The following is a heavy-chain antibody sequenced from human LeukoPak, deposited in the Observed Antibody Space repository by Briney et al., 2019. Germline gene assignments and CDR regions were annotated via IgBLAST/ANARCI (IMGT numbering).Heavy chain of an antibody. J-gene: IGHJ5*02. V-gene: IGHV3-23*01. CDR2: ISGSGGSGST. CDR3: AKDWRGSYPNWFDP. D-gene: IGHD1-26*01. CDR1: GFTFRSYA. Sequence: LSGGSLRLSCAASGFTFRSYAMTWVRQAPGKGLEWVSAISGSGGSGSTYYADSVKGRFTISRDNSKNTLYLQMNSLRAEDTAVYYCAKDWRGSYPNWFDPWGQGTLVTVSS.